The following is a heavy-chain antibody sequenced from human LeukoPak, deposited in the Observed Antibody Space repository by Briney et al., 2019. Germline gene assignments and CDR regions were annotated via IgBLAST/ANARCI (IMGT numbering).Heavy chain of an antibody. D-gene: IGHD5-24*01. CDR1: GFRFSDYS. V-gene: IGHV3-48*01. CDR3: ARDYKYAFDN. J-gene: IGHJ4*02. CDR2: IGISSDNT. Sequence: SGGSLRLSCAASGFRFSDYSMNWVRQAPGKGLEWISYIGISSDNTNYADSVKGRFTISGDKAKNSLYLQMNSLRVEDTAVYYCARDYKYAFDNWGQGTLVTVSS.